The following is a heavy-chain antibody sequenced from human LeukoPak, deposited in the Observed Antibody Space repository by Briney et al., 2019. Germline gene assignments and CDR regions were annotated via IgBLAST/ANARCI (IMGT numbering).Heavy chain of an antibody. J-gene: IGHJ4*02. CDR3: ARRATMLAGGYFDY. D-gene: IGHD5-12*01. CDR1: GGSISSYY. Sequence: SETLSLTCTVPGGSISSYYWSWIRQPPGKGLEWIGYIYASGSTTYNPSLKSRVTISIDTSKNQFSLKLSSVTAADTAVYYCARRATMLAGGYFDYWGQGTLVSVSS. CDR2: IYASGST. V-gene: IGHV4-4*09.